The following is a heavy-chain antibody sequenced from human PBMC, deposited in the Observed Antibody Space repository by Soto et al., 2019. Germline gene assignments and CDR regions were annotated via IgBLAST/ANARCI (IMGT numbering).Heavy chain of an antibody. CDR3: VHKGGGDRILDY. J-gene: IGHJ4*02. CDR2: IYWDDYK. V-gene: IGHV2-5*02. CDR1: GFSLSTSGVG. Sequence: QITLKESGPALVKPTQTLTLTCTFSGFSLSTSGVGVGWIRQPPGEALEWLALIYWDDYKHFSPSLESRLTHTKDTSKKPVGLTMTSMDPVDTATYYCVHKGGGDRILDYWGQGTLVTVSS. D-gene: IGHD3-16*01.